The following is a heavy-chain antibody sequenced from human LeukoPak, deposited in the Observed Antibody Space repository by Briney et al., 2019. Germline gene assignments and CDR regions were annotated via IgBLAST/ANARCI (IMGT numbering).Heavy chain of an antibody. Sequence: GASVKVSCKASGYTFTCYYMHWVRQAPGQGLEWMGIINPSGGSTSYAQKFQGRVTMTRDTSTSTVYMELSSLRSEDTAVYYCARGPQMEQQLVQYYYYGMDVWGQGTTVTVSS. D-gene: IGHD6-13*01. CDR1: GYTFTCYY. V-gene: IGHV1-46*01. CDR3: ARGPQMEQQLVQYYYYGMDV. J-gene: IGHJ6*02. CDR2: INPSGGST.